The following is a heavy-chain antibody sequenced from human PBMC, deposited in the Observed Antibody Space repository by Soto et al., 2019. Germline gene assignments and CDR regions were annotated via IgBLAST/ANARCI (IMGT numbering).Heavy chain of an antibody. V-gene: IGHV3-30-3*01. CDR2: ISYDGTNK. CDR3: GGDPKTSGGNHWAFNSFDP. Sequence: QVQLVESGGGVVQPGRSLRLSCAASGFSFSIPPMHWVRQAPGKGPEWVALISYDGTNKFYADSVKGRFTISRDNSKRTLYWQGAGLRPEEAAVYYCGGDPKTSGGNHWAFNSFDPWAQETLVTVSS. J-gene: IGHJ5*02. D-gene: IGHD7-27*01. CDR1: GFSFSIPP.